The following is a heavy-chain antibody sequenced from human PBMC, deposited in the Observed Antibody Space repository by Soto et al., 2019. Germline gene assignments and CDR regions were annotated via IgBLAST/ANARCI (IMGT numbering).Heavy chain of an antibody. CDR2: ISAYNGNT. CDR3: ARDRGYDSSGYYTDY. CDR1: GYTFTSYG. J-gene: IGHJ4*02. Sequence: ASVKVSCKASGYTFTSYGISWVRQAPEQGLEWMGWISAYNGNTNYAQKLQGRVTMTTDTSTSTAYMELRSLRSDDTAVYYCARDRGYDSSGYYTDYWGQGTLVTVSS. V-gene: IGHV1-18*01. D-gene: IGHD3-22*01.